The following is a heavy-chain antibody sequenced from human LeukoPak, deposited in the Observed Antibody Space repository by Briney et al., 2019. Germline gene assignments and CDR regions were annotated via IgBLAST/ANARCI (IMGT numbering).Heavy chain of an antibody. CDR2: ISSGSNYI. V-gene: IGHV3-21*01. D-gene: IGHD3-10*01. J-gene: IGHJ4*02. CDR1: GFSFSSYS. Sequence: GGSLRLSCAASGFSFSSYSINWIRQTPGKGLEWVSSISSGSNYIYYADSVKGRFIISRDNAENSLHLQMNSLRAEDTAVYYCARDGWPGSSYYRPFDYWGQGTLVTVSS. CDR3: ARDGWPGSSYYRPFDY.